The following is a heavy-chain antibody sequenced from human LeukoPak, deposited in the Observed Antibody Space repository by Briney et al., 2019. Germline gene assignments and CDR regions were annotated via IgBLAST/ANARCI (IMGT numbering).Heavy chain of an antibody. D-gene: IGHD3-10*01. CDR3: AXXTXSGYGMDV. CDR2: INSDGSST. V-gene: IGHV3-74*01. Sequence: GGSLRLSCVASGFSLSGYWMYWVRQAPGKGLVWVSRINSDGSSTSYADSVKGRFTISRDNAKNTLCLQMNSLRAEDTAVYYCAXXTXSGYGMDVWGQGTTVTVSS. CDR1: GFSLSGYW. J-gene: IGHJ6*02.